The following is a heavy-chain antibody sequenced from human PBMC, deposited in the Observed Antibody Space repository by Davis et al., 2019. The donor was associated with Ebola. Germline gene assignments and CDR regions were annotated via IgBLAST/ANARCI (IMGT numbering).Heavy chain of an antibody. D-gene: IGHD3-16*02. Sequence: PSETLSLTCTVSGGSISSSSYYWGWIRQPPGKGLEWIGSIYYSGSTYYNPSLKSRVTISVDTSKNQFSLKLSSVTAADTAVYYCARPNYVWGSYPNYYYYGMDVWGQGTTVTVSS. CDR2: IYYSGST. J-gene: IGHJ6*02. CDR3: ARPNYVWGSYPNYYYYGMDV. CDR1: GGSISSSSYY. V-gene: IGHV4-39*01.